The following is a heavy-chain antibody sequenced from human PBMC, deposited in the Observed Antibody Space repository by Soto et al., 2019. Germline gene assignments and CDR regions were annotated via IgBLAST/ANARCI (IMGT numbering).Heavy chain of an antibody. V-gene: IGHV2-26*01. CDR1: GFSLINARMG. J-gene: IGHJ4*02. CDR2: IFSNGEK. Sequence: QVTLKESGPVLLKPTETLTLTCTVSGFSLINARMGVSWIRQPPGKALEWLAHIFSNGEKSYSTSLKSRLAISKDTSKSQVVLKMTNMDPVDRATYYCARIYGDYGIDYWGQGTLVTVSS. CDR3: ARIYGDYGIDY. D-gene: IGHD4-17*01.